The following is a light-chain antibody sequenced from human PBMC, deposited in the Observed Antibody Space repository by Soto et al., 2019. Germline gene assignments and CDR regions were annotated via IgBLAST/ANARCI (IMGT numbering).Light chain of an antibody. Sequence: EIVLTQSPGRLSLSPGESATLSCRASQSASNNYLAWYQQKPGQTPRLLMYGASTRPSGIQARFSGSGSGTEFTLTIISLQSDDSAIYYCQQYNDWPLTFGGGTKVDIK. V-gene: IGKV3-15*01. CDR3: QQYNDWPLT. J-gene: IGKJ4*01. CDR2: GAS. CDR1: QSASNN.